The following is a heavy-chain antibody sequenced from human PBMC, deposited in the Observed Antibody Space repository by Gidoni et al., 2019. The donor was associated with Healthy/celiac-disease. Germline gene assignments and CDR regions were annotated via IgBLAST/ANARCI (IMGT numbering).Heavy chain of an antibody. J-gene: IGHJ5*02. D-gene: IGHD3-22*01. V-gene: IGHV3-23*01. CDR1: GLTFSSYA. Sequence: EVQLLESGGGLVQPGGSLRLSCAASGLTFSSYAMSWVRQAPGKGMEGVSAISGRGGSTYYADSVKGRFTISRDNSKNTLYLQMNSLRAEDTAVYYCAKDPRLDYENNWFDPWGQGTLVTVSS. CDR3: AKDPRLDYENNWFDP. CDR2: ISGRGGST.